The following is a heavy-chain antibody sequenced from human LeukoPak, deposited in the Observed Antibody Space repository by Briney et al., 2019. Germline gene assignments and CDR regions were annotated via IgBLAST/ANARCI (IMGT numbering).Heavy chain of an antibody. Sequence: ASVKVSCKASGYTFTSYGISWVRQAPGQGLEWMGWISAYNGNTNYAQKLQGRVTMTTDTSTSTAYMELRSLRSDDTAVYYCASSGPNYYYYYMDVWGKGTTVTVSS. J-gene: IGHJ6*03. CDR1: GYTFTSYG. CDR2: ISAYNGNT. V-gene: IGHV1-18*01. CDR3: ASSGPNYYYYYMDV.